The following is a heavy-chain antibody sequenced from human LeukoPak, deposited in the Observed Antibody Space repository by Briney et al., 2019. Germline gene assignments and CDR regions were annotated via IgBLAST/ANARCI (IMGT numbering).Heavy chain of an antibody. D-gene: IGHD3-16*01. CDR3: GSNYDITYGQRVDY. CDR2: MNDDGSTT. V-gene: IGHV3-74*01. CDR1: GFTFSTYW. J-gene: IGHJ4*02. Sequence: GGSLRLSCVASGFTFSTYWMHWVRQAPGKGLVWVSRMNDDGSTTDYADSVKGRFTISRDNAKNTLFLQMNSLRAEDTGVYYCGSNYDITYGQRVDYWGQGILVTVSS.